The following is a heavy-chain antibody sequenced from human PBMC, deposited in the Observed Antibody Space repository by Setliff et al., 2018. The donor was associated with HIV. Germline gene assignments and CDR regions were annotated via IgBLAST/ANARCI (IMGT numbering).Heavy chain of an antibody. CDR3: ARVSGYSYGWAIDC. CDR2: IIPIFGTA. V-gene: IGHV1-69*13. CDR1: GGTFSSYA. J-gene: IGHJ4*02. D-gene: IGHD5-18*01. Sequence: VASVKVSCKASGGTFSSYAISWVRQAPGQGLEWMGGIIPIFGTANYAQKFQGRVTITADESTSTAYMELSSLRSEDTAVYYCARVSGYSYGWAIDCWGQGTLVTVSS.